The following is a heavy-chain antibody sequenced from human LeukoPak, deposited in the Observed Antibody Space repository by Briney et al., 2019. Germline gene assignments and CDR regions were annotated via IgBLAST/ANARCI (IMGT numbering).Heavy chain of an antibody. CDR2: ISGSGGST. V-gene: IGHV3-23*01. D-gene: IGHD5-18*01. CDR3: AKDPWTAMVPFDY. CDR1: GFTFSSYA. J-gene: IGHJ4*02. Sequence: GGSLRLSCAASGFTFSSYAMSWVRQAPGKGLEWVSAISGSGGSTYFADSVKGRFTISRGNSKNTLYLQMNSLRAEDTAVYYCAKDPWTAMVPFDYWGQGTLVTVSS.